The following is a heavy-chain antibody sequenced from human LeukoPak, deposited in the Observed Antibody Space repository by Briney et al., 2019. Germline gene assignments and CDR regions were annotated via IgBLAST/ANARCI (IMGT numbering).Heavy chain of an antibody. CDR3: VREAAAGLDY. J-gene: IGHJ4*02. V-gene: IGHV3-7*01. D-gene: IGHD6-13*01. CDR1: GFTFSSYW. Sequence: GXXRLSCAASGFTFSSYWMSWVRQAPGKELEWVANIKQDGSEKYYVDSVKGRFTISRDNAKNSLYLQMNSLRAEDTAVYYCVREAAAGLDYWGQGTLVTVSS. CDR2: IKQDGSEK.